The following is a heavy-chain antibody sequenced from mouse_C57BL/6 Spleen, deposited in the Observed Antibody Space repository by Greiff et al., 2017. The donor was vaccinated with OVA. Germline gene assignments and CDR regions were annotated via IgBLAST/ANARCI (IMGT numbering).Heavy chain of an antibody. J-gene: IGHJ2*01. D-gene: IGHD3-2*02. CDR3: ARDEAQVPYFDY. CDR1: GFTFSSYA. CDR2: ISDGGSYT. V-gene: IGHV5-4*01. Sequence: EVHLVESGGGLVKPGGSLKLSCAASGFTFSSYAMSWVRQTPEKRLEWVATISDGGSYTYYPDNVKGRFTISRDNAKNNLYLQMSHLKSEDTAMYYCARDEAQVPYFDYWGQGTTLTVSS.